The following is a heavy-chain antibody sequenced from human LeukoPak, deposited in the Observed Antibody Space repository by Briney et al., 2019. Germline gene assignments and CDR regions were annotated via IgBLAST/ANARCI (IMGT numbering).Heavy chain of an antibody. CDR3: AGSGYSGYGGEDY. D-gene: IGHD5-12*01. Sequence: PSETLSLTCTVSGGSISSYYWSWIRQPPGKGLEWIGYIYYSGSTNYNPSLRRRATISVDTSKNQFSLKLSSVTAADTAVYYCAGSGYSGYGGEDYWGQGTLVTVSS. CDR2: IYYSGST. V-gene: IGHV4-59*08. CDR1: GGSISSYY. J-gene: IGHJ4*02.